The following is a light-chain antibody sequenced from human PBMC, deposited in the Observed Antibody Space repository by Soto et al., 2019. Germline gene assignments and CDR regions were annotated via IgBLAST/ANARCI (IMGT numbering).Light chain of an antibody. CDR3: CSYAGSAGMV. J-gene: IGLJ2*01. CDR1: SSDVGSYNL. Sequence: QSVLTQPASVSGSPGQSITISCTGTSSDVGSYNLVSWYQQHPGKAPKLMIYEGSKRPSGVSNRFSGSKSGNTASLTISGLQAEDEADYYYCSYAGSAGMVFGGGTKLTVL. CDR2: EGS. V-gene: IGLV2-23*01.